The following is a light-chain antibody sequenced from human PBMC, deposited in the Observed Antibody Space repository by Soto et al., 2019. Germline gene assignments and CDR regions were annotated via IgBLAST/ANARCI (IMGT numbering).Light chain of an antibody. CDR1: QSVSSSY. CDR2: GAS. J-gene: IGKJ4*01. V-gene: IGKV3-20*01. CDR3: QQYGSSRRLT. Sequence: EIVLTQSPGTLSLSPGERATLSCRASQSVSSSYLAWYQQKPGQAPRLLIYGASSRATGIPDRFSGSGSGTKFTLTLSRPGPEDFAVDYCQQYGSSRRLTFGGGTKVEIK.